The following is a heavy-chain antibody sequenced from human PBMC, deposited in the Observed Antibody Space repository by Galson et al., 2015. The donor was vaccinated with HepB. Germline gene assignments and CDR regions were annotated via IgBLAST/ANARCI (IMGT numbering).Heavy chain of an antibody. CDR2: ISYDGSNK. CDR3: ARGGGELLTDY. J-gene: IGHJ4*02. D-gene: IGHD1-26*01. CDR1: GFTFSSYA. Sequence: SLRLSCAASGFTFSSYAMHWVRQAPGKGLEWVAVISYDGSNKYYADSVKGRFTISRDNSKNTLYLQMNSLRAEDTAVYYCARGGGELLTDYWGQGTLVTVSS. V-gene: IGHV3-30*04.